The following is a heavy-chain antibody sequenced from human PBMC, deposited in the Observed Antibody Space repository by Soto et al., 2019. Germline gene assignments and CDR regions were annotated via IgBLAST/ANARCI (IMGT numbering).Heavy chain of an antibody. CDR3: ARLLPITMVRGVSFWFDP. Sequence: SETLSLTCTVSGGSVSSSSYYWGWVRQPPGKGLEWIGSVYYSGSTYYNPSLESRVTISVDTSKNQFSLKLSSVTAADTAVYYCARLLPITMVRGVSFWFDPWGQGTLVTVSS. D-gene: IGHD3-10*01. J-gene: IGHJ5*02. V-gene: IGHV4-39*01. CDR2: VYYSGST. CDR1: GGSVSSSSYY.